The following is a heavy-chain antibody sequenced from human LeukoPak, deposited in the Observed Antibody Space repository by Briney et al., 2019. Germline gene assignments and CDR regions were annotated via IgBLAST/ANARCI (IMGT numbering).Heavy chain of an antibody. CDR1: GVSISSYY. CDR3: ARLGYTSSWYVDY. V-gene: IGHV4-59*01. Sequence: SETLSLTCTVSGVSISSYYWSWIRQPPGKGLEWIGYIYYSGSINYNPSLKSRVTISVDTSKNQSSLKLSSVTAADTAVYHCARLGYTSSWYVDYWGQGTLVTVSS. CDR2: IYYSGSI. J-gene: IGHJ4*02. D-gene: IGHD6-13*01.